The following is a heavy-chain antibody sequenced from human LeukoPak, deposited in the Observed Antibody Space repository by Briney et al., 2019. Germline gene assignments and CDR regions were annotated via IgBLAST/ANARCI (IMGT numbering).Heavy chain of an antibody. J-gene: IGHJ4*02. CDR1: VYTFTRYG. CDR2: ISAYNGAT. CDR3: ARGEAYSNYEDY. Sequence: ASVKVSCKASVYTFTRYGISWVRQAPGQGLDWMGWISAYNGATNYAQKLQDRVTMTTDTSTSTAYMELRSLRSDDTAVYYCARGEAYSNYEDYWGQGTLVTVSS. V-gene: IGHV1-18*01. D-gene: IGHD4-11*01.